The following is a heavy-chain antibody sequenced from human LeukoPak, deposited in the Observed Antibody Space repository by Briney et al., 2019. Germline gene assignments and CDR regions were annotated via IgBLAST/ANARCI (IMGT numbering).Heavy chain of an antibody. CDR1: GGSISSGSYY. CDR3: ARAPLVAVDY. V-gene: IGHV4-61*02. J-gene: IGHJ4*02. Sequence: PSQTLSLTCTVSGGSISSGSYYWSWIRQPAGKGLEWIGRIYTSGSTNYNPSLKSRVTISVDTSKNQFSLKLSSVTAADTAVYYCARAPLVAVDYWGQGTLVTVSS. D-gene: IGHD5-12*01. CDR2: IYTSGST.